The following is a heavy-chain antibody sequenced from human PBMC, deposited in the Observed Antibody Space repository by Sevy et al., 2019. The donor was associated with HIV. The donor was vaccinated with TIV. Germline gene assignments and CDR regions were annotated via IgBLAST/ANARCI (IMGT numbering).Heavy chain of an antibody. CDR2: ISGHNGNT. Sequence: GESLKISCKASGYNFIIYGISWVRQAPGQGLEWMGWISGHNGNTNYAQNFQGRVTMTRDTSTSTAYMELRSLRSDDTAVYYCARVFRGAAAGADFYYYMDVWGKGTTVTVSS. CDR3: ARVFRGAAAGADFYYYMDV. V-gene: IGHV1-18*01. D-gene: IGHD6-13*01. CDR1: GYNFIIYG. J-gene: IGHJ6*03.